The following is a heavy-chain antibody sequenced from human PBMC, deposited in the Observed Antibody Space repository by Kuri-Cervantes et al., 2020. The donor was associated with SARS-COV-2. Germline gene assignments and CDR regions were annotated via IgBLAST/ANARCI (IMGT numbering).Heavy chain of an antibody. CDR1: GFTFSSYA. CDR2: ISSNGGST. D-gene: IGHD2-2*01. CDR3: ARDSREYCSSTSCSWFDP. J-gene: IGHJ5*02. Sequence: GGSLRLSCAASGFTFSSYAMHWVRQAPGKGLEYVSAISSNGGSTYYANSVKGRFTISRDNSKNTLNLQMGSLRAEDMAVYYCARDSREYCSSTSCSWFDPWGQGTLVTVSS. V-gene: IGHV3-64*01.